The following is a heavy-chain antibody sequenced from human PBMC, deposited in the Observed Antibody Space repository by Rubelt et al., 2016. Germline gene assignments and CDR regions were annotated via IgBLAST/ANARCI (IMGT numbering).Heavy chain of an antibody. D-gene: IGHD2-21*02. CDR3: ARDSVRHIVVGTAYDY. Sequence: TFSSYSMHWVRQAPGKGLEWVAVISYDGTNEDHADSVKGRFTISRDNSKNTLSLQMISLRAEDTAMYYCARDSVRHIVVGTAYDYWGQGTLVTVSS. CDR1: TFSSYS. J-gene: IGHJ4*02. CDR2: ISYDGTNE. V-gene: IGHV3-30*01.